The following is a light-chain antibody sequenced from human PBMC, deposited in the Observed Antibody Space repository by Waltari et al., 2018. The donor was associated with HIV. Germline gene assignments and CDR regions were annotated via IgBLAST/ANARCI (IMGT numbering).Light chain of an antibody. CDR3: QQYNNWPPAYT. J-gene: IGKJ2*01. Sequence: EIVMTQSPATLSVSPGERATLSCRASQSVDDHLAWYQHKPGQAPRLLIYGASTRATGIPARFSGSGSVTDFTLTINSLQSEDFAVYYCQQYNNWPPAYTFGQGTKLEIK. V-gene: IGKV3-15*01. CDR1: QSVDDH. CDR2: GAS.